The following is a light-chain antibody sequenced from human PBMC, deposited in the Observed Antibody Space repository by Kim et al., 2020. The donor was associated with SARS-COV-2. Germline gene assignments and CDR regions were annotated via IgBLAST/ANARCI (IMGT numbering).Light chain of an antibody. CDR3: NSRDSSGNHVV. Sequence: LGQTVRITCQGDSLRSYYASWYQQKPGQAPVLVIYGKNNLPPGIPDRFSGSSSGNTASLTITGAQAEDEADYYCNSRDSSGNHVVFGGGTKLTVL. CDR2: GKN. CDR1: SLRSYY. J-gene: IGLJ2*01. V-gene: IGLV3-19*01.